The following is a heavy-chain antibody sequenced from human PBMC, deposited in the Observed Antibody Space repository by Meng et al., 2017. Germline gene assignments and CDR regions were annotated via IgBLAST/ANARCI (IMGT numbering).Heavy chain of an antibody. J-gene: IGHJ3*02. D-gene: IGHD3-10*02. CDR2: ISAYNGNT. CDR3: ARDRGYYGRPYDAFDI. CDR1: GYTFTSYG. V-gene: IGHV1-18*01. Sequence: QVQMMEAVAEMKKTGASVKVSCKASGYTFTSYGISWVRQAPGQGLEWMGWISAYNGNTNYAQKLQGRVTMTTDTSTSTAYMELRSLRSDDTAVYYCARDRGYYGRPYDAFDIWGQGTMVTVSS.